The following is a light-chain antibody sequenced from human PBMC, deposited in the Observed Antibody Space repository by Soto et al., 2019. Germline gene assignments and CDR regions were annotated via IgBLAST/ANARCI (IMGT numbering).Light chain of an antibody. V-gene: IGLV9-49*01. CDR2: VGTGGIVG. Sequence: QPVLTQPPSASASLGASVTLTCTLSSGYSNYKVDWYQQRPGKGPRFVMRVGTGGIVGSKGDGIPARFSVLGSGLNRYLTIKNTQDADARHYHCGAVHGSGSNFVVVFGGGTKL. CDR1: SGYSNYK. CDR3: GAVHGSGSNFVVV. J-gene: IGLJ2*01.